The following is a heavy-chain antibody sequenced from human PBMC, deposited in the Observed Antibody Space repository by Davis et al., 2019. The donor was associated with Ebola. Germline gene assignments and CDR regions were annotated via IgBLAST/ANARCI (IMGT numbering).Heavy chain of an antibody. CDR2: IYSGGST. J-gene: IGHJ6*02. CDR1: GFTFSSYE. V-gene: IGHV3-66*01. CDR3: ARDWGYYGMDV. Sequence: GESLKISCAASGFTFSSYEMNWVRQAPGKGLEWVSVIYSGGSTYYADSVKGRFIISRDNSKNTLYLQMNSLRAEDTAVYYCARDWGYYGMDVWGQGTTVTVSS. D-gene: IGHD3-16*01.